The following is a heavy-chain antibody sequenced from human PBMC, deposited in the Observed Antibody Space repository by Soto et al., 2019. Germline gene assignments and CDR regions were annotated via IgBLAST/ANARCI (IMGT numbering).Heavy chain of an antibody. CDR2: INSDGSST. V-gene: IGHV3-74*01. Sequence: PGGSLRLSCAASGFTFSSYWMHWVRQAPGKGLVWVSRINSDGSSTSYADSVKGRFTISRDNAKNTLYLQMNSLRAEDTAVYYCASPPAPTVTELFDYWGQGTLVTVSS. D-gene: IGHD4-17*01. CDR3: ASPPAPTVTELFDY. CDR1: GFTFSSYW. J-gene: IGHJ4*02.